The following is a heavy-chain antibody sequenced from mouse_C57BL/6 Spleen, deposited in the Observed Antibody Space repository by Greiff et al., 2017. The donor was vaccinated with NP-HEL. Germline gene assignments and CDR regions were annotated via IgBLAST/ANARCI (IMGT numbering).Heavy chain of an antibody. CDR2: IYPGNGDT. CDR3: ARGAQEFAY. CDR1: GYTFTSYH. D-gene: IGHD1-3*01. Sequence: LQQSGAELVRPGASVKMSCKASGYTFTSYHMHWVKQTPRQGLEWIGAIYPGNGDTSYNQKFKGKATLTVDKSSSTAYMQLSSLTSEDSAVYFCARGAQEFAYWGQGTLVTVSA. J-gene: IGHJ3*01. V-gene: IGHV1-12*01.